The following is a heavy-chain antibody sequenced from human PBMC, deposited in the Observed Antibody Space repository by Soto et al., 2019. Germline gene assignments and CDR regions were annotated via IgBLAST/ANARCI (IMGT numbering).Heavy chain of an antibody. CDR1: GGSFSGYY. CDR3: ARGSRVLRFLEWLFKETYYYMDV. CDR2: INHSGST. V-gene: IGHV4-34*01. D-gene: IGHD3-3*01. Sequence: SETLSLTCAVYGGSFSGYYWSWIRQPPGKGLEWIGEINHSGSTNYNPSLKSRVTISVDTSKNQFSLKLSSVTAADTAVYYRARGSRVLRFLEWLFKETYYYMDVWGKGTTVTVS. J-gene: IGHJ6*03.